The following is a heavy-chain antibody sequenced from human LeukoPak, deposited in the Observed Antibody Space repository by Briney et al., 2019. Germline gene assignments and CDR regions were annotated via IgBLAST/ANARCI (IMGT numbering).Heavy chain of an antibody. J-gene: IGHJ6*01. Sequence: PSETLSLTCAVYCGSFSCYYWSWIRQPPGKGLEWIGEVNHSGSTNYNPSLKSRVTISVDTSKNQFSLKLSSVTAADKAVDYCARGGGQAAGPVYYGMDVWGQGATVAVSS. D-gene: IGHD6-13*01. CDR3: ARGGGQAAGPVYYGMDV. CDR1: CGSFSCYY. V-gene: IGHV4-34*01. CDR2: VNHSGST.